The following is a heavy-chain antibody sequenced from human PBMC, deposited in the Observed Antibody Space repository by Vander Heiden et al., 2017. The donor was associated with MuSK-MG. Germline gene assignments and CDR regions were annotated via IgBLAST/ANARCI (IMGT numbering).Heavy chain of an antibody. CDR2: IYYSGIT. V-gene: IGHV4-59*01. J-gene: IGHJ6*03. CDR3: ARDAGYEAEYQLLSGYYYMDV. D-gene: IGHD2-2*01. Sequence: QVHLQESGPGLVKPSETLSLTCSCSVSGGSISSYYWSWIRQPPGKGLEWIGYIYYSGITNYNPSLKSRVTISLDTSKNHFSLKLSSVTAADTAVYYCARDAGYEAEYQLLSGYYYMDVWGIGTTVTVSS. CDR1: GGSISSYY.